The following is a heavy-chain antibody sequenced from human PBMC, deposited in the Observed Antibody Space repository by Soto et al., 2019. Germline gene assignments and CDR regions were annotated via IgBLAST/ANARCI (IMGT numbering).Heavy chain of an antibody. D-gene: IGHD6-6*01. CDR1: GYSFTKYA. CDR2: INTANGNT. CDR3: AGEYSSSGVYYYYGMDV. Sequence: ASVKVSCKAFGYSFTKYAMHWVRQAPGQRLEWMGWINTANGNTKYSEKFQGRVTITRDTSASTAYVELSSLRTEDTAVYYCAGEYSSSGVYYYYGMDVWGQGTTVTVSS. V-gene: IGHV1-3*04. J-gene: IGHJ6*02.